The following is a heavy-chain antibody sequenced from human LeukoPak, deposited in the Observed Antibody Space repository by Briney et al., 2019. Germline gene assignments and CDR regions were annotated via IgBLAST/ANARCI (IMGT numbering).Heavy chain of an antibody. CDR2: ISSAGNTI. CDR3: ATGRSSHDY. CDR1: GFTFSDYY. Sequence: GGSLRLSCSASGFTFSDYYMTWIRQAPGKGLEWVSYISSAGNTIYYADSVKGHFTISRDNAKNSLSLQMNSLRAEDTAVYYCATGRSSHDYWGQGTLVTVSS. V-gene: IGHV3-11*04. J-gene: IGHJ4*02. D-gene: IGHD1-26*01.